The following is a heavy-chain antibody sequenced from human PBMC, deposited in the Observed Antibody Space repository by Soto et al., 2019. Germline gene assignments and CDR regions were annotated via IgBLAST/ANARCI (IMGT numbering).Heavy chain of an antibody. CDR3: ARAPLDIVVVPAAIPGPWFDP. CDR1: GGSISSGDYY. J-gene: IGHJ5*02. D-gene: IGHD2-2*02. V-gene: IGHV4-30-4*01. Sequence: SETLSLTCTVSGGSISSGDYYWSWIRQPPGKGLEWIGCIYYSGSTYYNPSLKSRVTISVDTSKNQFSLKLSSVTAADTAVYYCARAPLDIVVVPAAIPGPWFDPWGQGTLVTVSS. CDR2: IYYSGST.